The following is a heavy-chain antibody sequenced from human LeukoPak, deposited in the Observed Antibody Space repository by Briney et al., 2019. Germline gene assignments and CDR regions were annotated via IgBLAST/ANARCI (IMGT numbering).Heavy chain of an antibody. V-gene: IGHV4-34*01. CDR3: ARSLPAPRRRRWFDP. D-gene: IGHD2-2*01. CDR1: GGSFSGYY. CDR2: INHSGST. J-gene: IGHJ5*02. Sequence: SETLSLACAAYGGSFSGYYWSWIRQPPGKGLERIWEINHSGSTNYNPSLKSRVTISVDTSKNQFSLKLSSVTAADTAVYYCARSLPAPRRRRWFDPWGQGTLVTVSS.